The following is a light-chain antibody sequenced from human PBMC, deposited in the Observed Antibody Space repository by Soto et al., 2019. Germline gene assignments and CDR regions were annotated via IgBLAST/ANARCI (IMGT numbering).Light chain of an antibody. Sequence: QSVLTQPASVSESPGQSITISCTGTSSDVGGYTYVSWYQQHPGKAPKLMIYDVTYRPSGVSSRFSGSKSGNTASLTISGLQAEDEADYYCCSCTRSNTYVFGTGTKVTVL. V-gene: IGLV2-14*01. CDR2: DVT. J-gene: IGLJ1*01. CDR3: CSCTRSNTYV. CDR1: SSDVGGYTY.